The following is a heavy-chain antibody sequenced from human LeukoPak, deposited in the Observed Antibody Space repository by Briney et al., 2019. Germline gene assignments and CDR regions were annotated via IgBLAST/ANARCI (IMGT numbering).Heavy chain of an antibody. D-gene: IGHD1-26*01. Sequence: GGSLRLSCAASGFTFSSCAMSWVRQAPGKGLEWVATISGSGGGTYYADSVKGRFTISRDDSKNTLYLQMNSLRAEDTAVYYCAKDLGRYRNNYFDYWGQGTLVTVSS. CDR1: GFTFSSCA. J-gene: IGHJ4*02. CDR3: AKDLGRYRNNYFDY. V-gene: IGHV3-23*01. CDR2: ISGSGGGT.